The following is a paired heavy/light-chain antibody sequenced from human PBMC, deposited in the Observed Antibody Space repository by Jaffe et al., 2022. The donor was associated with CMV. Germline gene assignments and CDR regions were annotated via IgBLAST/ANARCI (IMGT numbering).Light chain of an antibody. V-gene: IGKV2-28*01. CDR2: LGS. Sequence: EIVMTQSPLSLPVTPGEPASISCRSSQSLLQSNGYNCLDWYLQKPGQSPQLLIYLGSNRASGVPDRFSGSGSGTDFTLKISRVEAEDVGVYYCMQALQTPITFGQGTRLEIK. CDR3: MQALQTPIT. CDR1: QSLLQSNGYNC. J-gene: IGKJ5*01.
Heavy chain of an antibody. CDR1: GYTLNELS. CDR2: FDPENGET. D-gene: IGHD2-21*02. CDR3: AAEFQEVVTLGVQH. J-gene: IGHJ1*01. V-gene: IGHV1-24*01. Sequence: QVQLVQSGAEVKKPGASVRVSCKVSGYTLNELSMHWVRQAPGKGLEWMGGFDPENGETIYAQKFQDRVTMTEDTSTDTAYMDLSSLRSEDTAVYYCAAEFQEVVTLGVQHWGQGTLVTVSS.